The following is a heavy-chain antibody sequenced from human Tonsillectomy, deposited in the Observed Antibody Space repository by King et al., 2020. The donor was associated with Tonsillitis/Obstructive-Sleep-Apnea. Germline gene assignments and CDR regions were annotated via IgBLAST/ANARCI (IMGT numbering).Heavy chain of an antibody. Sequence: VQLVESGGGLVQPGRSLRLSCAASGFTFDDYAMHWVRQAPGKGLQWVSGISWNSGSIGYADSVKGRCTISRDNAKNSLYLQMNSLGAEDTALYYCAKDKGSSDYYYMDVWGKGTTVTVSS. CDR2: ISWNSGSI. CDR1: GFTFDDYA. CDR3: AKDKGSSDYYYMDV. V-gene: IGHV3-9*01. J-gene: IGHJ6*03.